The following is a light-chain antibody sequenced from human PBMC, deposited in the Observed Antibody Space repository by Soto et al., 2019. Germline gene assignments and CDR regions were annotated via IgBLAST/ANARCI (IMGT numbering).Light chain of an antibody. Sequence: DIQMSQSPSSLSASVGDRVTITCRASQSISSYLNWYQQKPGKAPNLLIYAASTLQSGVPSRFSGSGSGTDFTLTISSLQPEDFATYYCQQLNTYPITFGQGTRLEIK. J-gene: IGKJ5*01. V-gene: IGKV1-9*01. CDR3: QQLNTYPIT. CDR2: AAS. CDR1: QSISSY.